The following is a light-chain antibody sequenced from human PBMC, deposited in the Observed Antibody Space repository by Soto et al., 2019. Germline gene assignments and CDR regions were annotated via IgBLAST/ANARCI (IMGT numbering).Light chain of an antibody. J-gene: IGKJ3*01. CDR1: QSISSW. Sequence: DIQMTQSPSTLSASVGDRVTITCRASQSISSWLAWYQQKPGKAPKLLIYDASSLESGVPSRFSGSGSGTEFTLTISSLQPDDFATYYCQQRDTFGPGTKVDIK. CDR2: DAS. V-gene: IGKV1-5*01. CDR3: QQRDT.